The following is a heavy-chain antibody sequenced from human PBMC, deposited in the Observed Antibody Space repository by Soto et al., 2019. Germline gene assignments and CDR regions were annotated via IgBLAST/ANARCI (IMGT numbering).Heavy chain of an antibody. V-gene: IGHV4-34*01. CDR1: GGSLSGYY. J-gene: IGHJ4*02. Sequence: QVQLQQWGAGLLKPSETLSLTCVVYGGSLSGYYWSWIRQPPGKGLEWIGEIKDGGLTNYSPSLKSRATISADRPKNQFSLKLYSVTAADTAVYYCARGQEGVEATHWDQGSLVTVSS. CDR3: ARGQEGVEATH. D-gene: IGHD5-12*01. CDR2: IKDGGLT.